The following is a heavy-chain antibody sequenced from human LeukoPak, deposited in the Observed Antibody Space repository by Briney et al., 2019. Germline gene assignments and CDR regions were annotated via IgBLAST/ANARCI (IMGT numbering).Heavy chain of an antibody. CDR3: ARGLDSSGYYSDWDY. J-gene: IGHJ4*02. CDR2: IYYSGST. V-gene: IGHV4-30-4*08. D-gene: IGHD3-22*01. Sequence: PSQTLSLTCSVSGGSISSGDHYWSWIRQPPGKGREWIGYIYYSGSTYYNPSLKSRVTMSVDTSKNQFSLKLSSVTAADTAVYYCARGLDSSGYYSDWDYWGQGTLVTVSS. CDR1: GGSISSGDHY.